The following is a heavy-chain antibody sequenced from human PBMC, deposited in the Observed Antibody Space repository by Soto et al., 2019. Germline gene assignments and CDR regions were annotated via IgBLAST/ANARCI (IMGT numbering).Heavy chain of an antibody. CDR1: GFTFSSYG. CDR3: ASDGGDIDQQLAICFAD. CDR2: IWYDGSNK. J-gene: IGHJ4*02. D-gene: IGHD6-13*01. Sequence: GGSLRLSCAASGFTFSSYGMHWVRQAPGKGLEWVAVIWYDGSNKYYADSVKGRFTISRDNSKNTLYLQMNSLRAEDTAVYYCASDGGDIDQQLAICFADWGQRTLVTVSS. V-gene: IGHV3-33*01.